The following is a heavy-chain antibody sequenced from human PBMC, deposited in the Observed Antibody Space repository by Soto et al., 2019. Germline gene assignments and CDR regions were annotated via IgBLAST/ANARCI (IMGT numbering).Heavy chain of an antibody. CDR2: IIPIFGTP. CDR3: ARERSVGYCITTTCPKPFYYYAMDV. Sequence: ASVKVSCKPSGGTFTNYAFSWVRPAPGQGLEWMGGIIPIFGTPDYAQNFQGRVTITADESTRTASMELSSLRSDDTAVYYCARERSVGYCITTTCPKPFYYYAMDVWGQGTTVTVSS. J-gene: IGHJ6*02. D-gene: IGHD2-2*01. V-gene: IGHV1-69*13. CDR1: GGTFTNYA.